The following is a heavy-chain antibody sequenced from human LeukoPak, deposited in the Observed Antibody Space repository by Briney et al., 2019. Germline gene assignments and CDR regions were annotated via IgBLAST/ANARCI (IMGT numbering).Heavy chain of an antibody. CDR1: GFTFSSYS. CDR2: ITSSSSII. V-gene: IGHV3-48*01. CDR3: ARVGLWHYPVDS. Sequence: GGSLRLSCAASGFTFSSYSMNWVRQAPGKGLEWVSYITSSSSIIYYGDSVKGRLTVSRDNAKNSLYLQMNSLRAEDTAVYYCARVGLWHYPVDSWGQGTLVTVSS. J-gene: IGHJ4*02. D-gene: IGHD1-7*01.